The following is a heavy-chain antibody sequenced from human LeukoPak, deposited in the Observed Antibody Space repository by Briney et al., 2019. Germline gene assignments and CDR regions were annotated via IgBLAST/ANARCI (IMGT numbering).Heavy chain of an antibody. CDR3: ARDSHYYGSGSPPGY. CDR2: ISAYNGNT. J-gene: IGHJ4*02. D-gene: IGHD3-10*01. Sequence: ASVKVSCTASGYTFTSYGISWVRQAPGQGLEWMGWISAYNGNTNYAQKLQGRVTMTTDTSTSTAYMELRSLRSDDTAVYYCARDSHYYGSGSPPGYWGQGTLVTVSS. CDR1: GYTFTSYG. V-gene: IGHV1-18*01.